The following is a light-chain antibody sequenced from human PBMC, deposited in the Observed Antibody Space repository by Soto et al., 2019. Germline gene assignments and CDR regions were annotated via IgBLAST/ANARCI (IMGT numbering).Light chain of an antibody. CDR1: ETVRTN. CDR3: QQYYNWPPYT. Sequence: IVMTQSPATLSVSPGERVTLSCRASETVRTNLAWFQQKPGQTPRLPIFGASTRATGIPTRFTGSGSETEFTLTIGSLQSEDLAVYYCQQYYNWPPYTFGQGTKLEIK. V-gene: IGKV3-15*01. J-gene: IGKJ2*01. CDR2: GAS.